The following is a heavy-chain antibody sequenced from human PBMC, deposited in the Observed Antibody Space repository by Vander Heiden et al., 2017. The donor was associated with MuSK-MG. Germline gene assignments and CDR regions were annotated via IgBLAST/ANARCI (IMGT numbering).Heavy chain of an antibody. CDR1: GYSFTSYW. V-gene: IGHV5-51*01. CDR3: ARRSSGRSWTFDY. J-gene: IGHJ4*02. CDR2: IYPGDSDT. Sequence: EVQLVQSGAEVKKPGESLKISCKGSGYSFTSYWIGWVRQMPGKGLEWMGIIYPGDSDTRYSPAVQGQVTISADKSSSTAYLQWRRMKASDTAMYYFARRSSGRSWTFDYWGQGTMVTVYS. D-gene: IGHD6-13*01.